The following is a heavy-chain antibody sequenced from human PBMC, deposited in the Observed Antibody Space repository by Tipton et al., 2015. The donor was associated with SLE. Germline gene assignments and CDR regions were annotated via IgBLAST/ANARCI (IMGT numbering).Heavy chain of an antibody. V-gene: IGHV4-31*03. Sequence: TLSLTCTVSGGSISRVDYYWSWIRQHPGKGLEWIGDIYYTGSTNYNPSLKSRGTISVDTSKNQFSLILSSVTAADTAVYYCARGSTYYYYGVDVWGQGTTVTVSS. CDR2: IYYTGST. CDR1: GGSISRVDYY. J-gene: IGHJ6*02. CDR3: ARGSTYYYYGVDV.